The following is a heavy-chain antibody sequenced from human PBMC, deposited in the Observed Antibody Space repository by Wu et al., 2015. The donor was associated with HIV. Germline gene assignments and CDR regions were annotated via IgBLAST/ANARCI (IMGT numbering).Heavy chain of an antibody. CDR3: ASGTFGQLERRTYYYYYYMDV. D-gene: IGHD1-1*01. Sequence: QVQLVQSGAEVKKPGSSVKVSCKASGGTFSSYAISWVRQAPGQGLEWMGGIIPIFGTANYAQKFQGRVTITADESTSTAYMELSSLRSEDTAVYYCASGTFGQLERRTYYYYYYMDVWGKGTTVTVSS. CDR1: GGTFSSYA. V-gene: IGHV1-69*12. J-gene: IGHJ6*03. CDR2: IIPIFGTA.